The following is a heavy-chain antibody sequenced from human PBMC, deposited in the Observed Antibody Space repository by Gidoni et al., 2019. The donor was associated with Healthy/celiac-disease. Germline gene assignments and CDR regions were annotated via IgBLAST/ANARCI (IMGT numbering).Heavy chain of an antibody. CDR1: GFTFTSSA. CDR2: IVVGSGNT. Sequence: QMQLVQSGPEVKKHGTSVKVSCKASGFTFTSSAVRWVRRARGRRLEWRGWIVVGSGNTNYAQKFQERVTITRNMSTSTAYMGLSSLRSEDTAVYYCAAGSAIPVDYWGQGTLVTVSS. V-gene: IGHV1-58*01. J-gene: IGHJ4*02. CDR3: AAGSAIPVDY. D-gene: IGHD2-21*01.